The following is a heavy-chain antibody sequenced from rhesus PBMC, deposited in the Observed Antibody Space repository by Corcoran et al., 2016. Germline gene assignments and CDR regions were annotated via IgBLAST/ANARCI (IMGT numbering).Heavy chain of an antibody. D-gene: IGHD2-15*01. CDR3: ARLRYCSSTYCSEFDL. V-gene: IGHV1S2*01. Sequence: QVQLVQSGAEVKKPGSSVKVSCKASGYTFTDYYMHWVRQAPLQGLEWKGWINPYNGNTKYAKKFQGRVTMTRDTSTSTAYMELSSLRSEDTAVYYCARLRYCSSTYCSEFDLWGPGTPITISS. J-gene: IGHJ2*01. CDR1: GYTFTDYY. CDR2: INPYNGNT.